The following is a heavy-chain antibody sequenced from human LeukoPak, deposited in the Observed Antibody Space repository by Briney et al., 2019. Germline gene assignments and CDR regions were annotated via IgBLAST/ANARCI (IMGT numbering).Heavy chain of an antibody. V-gene: IGHV3-30*02. CDR1: GFTFSSYG. CDR2: IRYDGSNK. D-gene: IGHD6-19*01. J-gene: IGHJ4*02. CDR3: AKGPRIAVAGTTRR. Sequence: GGSLRLSCAASGFTFSSYGMHWVRQAPGKGLEWVAFIRYDGSNKYYADSVKGRFTISRDNSKNTLYLQMNSLRAEDTAVYYCAKGPRIAVAGTTRRWGQGTLVTVSS.